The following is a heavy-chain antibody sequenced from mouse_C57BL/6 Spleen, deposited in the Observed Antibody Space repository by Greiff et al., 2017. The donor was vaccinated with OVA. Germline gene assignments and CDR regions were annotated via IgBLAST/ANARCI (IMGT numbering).Heavy chain of an antibody. D-gene: IGHD2-4*01. J-gene: IGHJ2*01. CDR3: ARSLDDYDSDY. V-gene: IGHV1-80*01. Sequence: VKLVESGAELVKPGASVKISCKASGYAFSSYWMNWVPQRPGTGLEWIGQIYPGDGDTNYNGKFKGKATLTADKSSSTAYMQLSSLTSEDSAVYFCARSLDDYDSDYWGQGTTLTVAS. CDR1: GYAFSSYW. CDR2: IYPGDGDT.